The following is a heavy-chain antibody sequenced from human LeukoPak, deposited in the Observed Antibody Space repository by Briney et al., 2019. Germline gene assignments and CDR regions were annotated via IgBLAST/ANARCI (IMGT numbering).Heavy chain of an antibody. D-gene: IGHD5-12*01. CDR3: ARQGYSAYEILDY. V-gene: IGHV4-59*08. CDR2: IYHNGGA. CDR1: GGSITNFY. Sequence: SETLSLTCTVSGGSITNFYWSWLRQSPGKGLEWIGYIYHNGGALYNPSLKSRVTISVDTSKNQFSLKLSSVTAADTAVYYCARQGYSAYEILDYWGQGTLVTVSS. J-gene: IGHJ4*02.